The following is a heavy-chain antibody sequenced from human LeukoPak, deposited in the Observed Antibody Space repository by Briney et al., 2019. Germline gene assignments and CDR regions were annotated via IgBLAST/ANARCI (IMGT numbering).Heavy chain of an antibody. CDR3: ARYYDSSGYQDYYYYYGMDV. J-gene: IGHJ6*02. CDR2: ISGSGGST. D-gene: IGHD3-22*01. V-gene: IGHV3-23*01. CDR1: GFTFSSYS. Sequence: GGSLRLSCAASGFTFSSYSMNWVRQAPGKGLEWVSAISGSGGSTYYADSVKGRFAISRDNSKNTLYLQMNSLRAEDTAVYYCARYYDSSGYQDYYYYYGMDVWGQGTTVTVSS.